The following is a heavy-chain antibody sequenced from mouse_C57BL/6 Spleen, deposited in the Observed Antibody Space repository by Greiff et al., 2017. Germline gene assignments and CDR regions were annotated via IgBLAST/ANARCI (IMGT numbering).Heavy chain of an antibody. J-gene: IGHJ1*03. D-gene: IGHD1-1*01. CDR1: GYTFTSYW. V-gene: IGHV1-50*01. CDR3: ANYGSSYGRYFDV. CDR2: IDPSDSYT. Sequence: QVQLKQPGAELVKPGASVKLSCKASGYTFTSYWMQWVKQRPGQGLEWIGEIDPSDSYTNYNQKFKGKATLTVDTSSSTAYMQLSSLTSEDSAVYYCANYGSSYGRYFDVWGTGTTVTVSS.